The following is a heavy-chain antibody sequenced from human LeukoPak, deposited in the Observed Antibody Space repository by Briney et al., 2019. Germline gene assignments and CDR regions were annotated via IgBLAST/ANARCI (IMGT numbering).Heavy chain of an antibody. CDR1: EFSVGSNY. CDR3: AGGIFTTRY. D-gene: IGHD1-1*01. Sequence: GGSLRLSCAASEFSVGSNYMTWVRQAPGKGLEWVSVIYSGGSTYYADSVKGRFTISRDNSKNTLYLQMNSLRAEDTAVYYCAGGIFTTRYWGQGTLVTVSS. J-gene: IGHJ4*02. V-gene: IGHV3-53*01. CDR2: IYSGGST.